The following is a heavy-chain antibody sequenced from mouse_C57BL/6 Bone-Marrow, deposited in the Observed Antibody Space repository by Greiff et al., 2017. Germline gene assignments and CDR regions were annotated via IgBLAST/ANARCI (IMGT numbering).Heavy chain of an antibody. CDR2: MHPNGGSP. CDR1: GYTFTNYW. Sequence: QVQLKQSGAELARPGASVKLSCKASGYTFTNYWMHWVKQRPGQGLEWIGMMHPNGGSPDYNEKFKSEATLSVDKSSRTAYMELSSLTSEDSAVYYCARSYDYDDYTMDYWGQGTSVTVSS. D-gene: IGHD2-4*01. CDR3: ARSYDYDDYTMDY. J-gene: IGHJ4*01. V-gene: IGHV1-64*01.